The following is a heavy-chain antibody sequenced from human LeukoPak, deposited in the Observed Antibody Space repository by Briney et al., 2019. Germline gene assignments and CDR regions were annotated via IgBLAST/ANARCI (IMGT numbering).Heavy chain of an antibody. V-gene: IGHV1-46*04. J-gene: IGHJ4*02. CDR1: GYTFTTYY. CDR2: INPSEGTT. Sequence: WASVKVSCKASGYTFTTYYIHWLRQAPGQGLEWMGMINPSEGTTGYAQKLQGRLTVTRDTSTSTGSMELSSLRSEDTAVYYCARAPKGGLPGAYWGQGTLVTVSS. CDR3: ARAPKGGLPGAY. D-gene: IGHD2-21*01.